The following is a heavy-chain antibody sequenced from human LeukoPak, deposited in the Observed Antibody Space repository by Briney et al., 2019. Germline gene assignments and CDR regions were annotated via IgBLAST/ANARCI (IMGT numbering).Heavy chain of an antibody. CDR3: TRGDSSSKIDY. CDR1: GFTFNSCG. D-gene: IGHD6-6*01. CDR2: INEDGSEK. Sequence: PGGSLRLSCAASGFTFNSCGMSWVRQAPGKGLEWTADINEDGSEKHYVDSVEGRFTISRDNAKNSLYLQMNSLRVEDTALYYCTRGDSSSKIDYWGQGILVIVSS. J-gene: IGHJ4*02. V-gene: IGHV3-7*01.